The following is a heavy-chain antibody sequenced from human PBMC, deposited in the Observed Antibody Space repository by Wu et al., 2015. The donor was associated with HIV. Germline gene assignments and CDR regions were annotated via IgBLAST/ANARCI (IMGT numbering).Heavy chain of an antibody. V-gene: IGHV1-8*01. D-gene: IGHD6-19*01. CDR2: MNPNSGNT. CDR3: ARESIAVAGIYYYGMDV. J-gene: IGHJ6*02. CDR1: GYTFTSYD. Sequence: QVQRVQSGAEVKKPGASVKVSCKASGYTFTSYDINWVRQATGQGLEWMGWMNPNSGNTGYAQKFQGRVTMTRNTSISTAYMELSSLRSEDTAVYYCARESIAVAGIYYYGMDVWGQGTTVHRLL.